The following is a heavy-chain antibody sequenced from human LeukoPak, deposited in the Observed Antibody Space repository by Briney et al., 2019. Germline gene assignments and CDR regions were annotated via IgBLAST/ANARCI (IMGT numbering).Heavy chain of an antibody. V-gene: IGHV3-23*01. CDR3: AKELEEGIAARGGSFDY. J-gene: IGHJ4*02. Sequence: GGSLRLSCAASGFTFSSYAMSWVRQAPGKGLEWVSAISGSGGSTYYADSVKGRFTISRDNSKNTLYLQMNSLRAEDTAVYYCAKELEEGIAARGGSFDYWGQGTLVTVSS. D-gene: IGHD6-13*01. CDR2: ISGSGGST. CDR1: GFTFSSYA.